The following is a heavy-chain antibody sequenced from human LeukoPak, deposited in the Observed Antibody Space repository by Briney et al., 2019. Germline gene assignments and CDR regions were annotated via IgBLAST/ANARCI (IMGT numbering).Heavy chain of an antibody. J-gene: IGHJ5*02. CDR2: INPNSGGT. CDR1: GYTFTGYD. Sequence: ASVKVSCKPAGYTFTGYDMHWVRQAPGHGLEWMGWINPNSGGTNYAQKFQGRVTMTRDTSISTAYMELSRLRSDDTAVYYCARENTLNWFDPWGQGTLVTVSS. CDR3: ARENTLNWFDP. V-gene: IGHV1-2*02. D-gene: IGHD5-18*01.